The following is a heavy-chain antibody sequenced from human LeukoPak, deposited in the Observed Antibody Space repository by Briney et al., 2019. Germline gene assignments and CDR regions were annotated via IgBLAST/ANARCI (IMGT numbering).Heavy chain of an antibody. CDR2: ISGSGGST. V-gene: IGHV3-23*01. J-gene: IGHJ6*04. Sequence: PGGSLRLSCAASGFTFSSYAMSWVRQAPGKGLEWVSAISGSGGSTYYADSVKGRFTISRDNSKNTLYLQMNSLRAEDTAVYYCATAPTGYYYGTDVWGKGTTVTVSS. CDR3: ATAPTGYYYGTDV. CDR1: GFTFSSYA. D-gene: IGHD3-10*01.